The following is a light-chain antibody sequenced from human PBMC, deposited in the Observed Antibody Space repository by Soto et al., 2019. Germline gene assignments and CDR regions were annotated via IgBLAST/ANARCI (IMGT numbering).Light chain of an antibody. CDR1: QSVSNY. V-gene: IGKV3-11*01. J-gene: IGKJ5*01. CDR2: DAS. Sequence: EIVLTQSPATLSLSPGERATLSCRASQSVSNYLAWYQQKPGQAPRLLTFDASNRATGIPARFSGSGSATDFTLTISSLEPEDFAVYYCQHRSIWPVSFGQGTRLEIK. CDR3: QHRSIWPVS.